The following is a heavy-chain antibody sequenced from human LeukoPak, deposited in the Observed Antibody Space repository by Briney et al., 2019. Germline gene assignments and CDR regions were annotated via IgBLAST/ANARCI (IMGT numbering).Heavy chain of an antibody. CDR1: GYTFTNYF. J-gene: IGHJ4*02. CDR3: AREGWTTGPLFDY. V-gene: IGHV1-46*01. CDR2: INPIGGTT. D-gene: IGHD2-8*02. Sequence: ASAKVSCKTSGYTFTNYFLHWVRRAPGQGLEWMGIINPIGGTTTYAEKFQGRVDMTADTSTTTVYMEVISLRSEDTAVYYCAREGWTTGPLFDYWGQGSLVTVSS.